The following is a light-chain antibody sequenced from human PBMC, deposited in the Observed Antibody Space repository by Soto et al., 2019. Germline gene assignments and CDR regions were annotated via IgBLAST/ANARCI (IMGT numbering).Light chain of an antibody. CDR2: GAS. CDR3: KQYGSSRT. CDR1: QSVSSSF. Sequence: EIVLTQSPGTLSLSPGERATLSCRASQSVSSSFLAWYQPKPGQAPRLLIYGASSRATGLPDRFSGSGSGTDFTLTISRLEPDDFAVYDRKQYGSSRTFGQGTKVDIK. J-gene: IGKJ1*01. V-gene: IGKV3-20*01.